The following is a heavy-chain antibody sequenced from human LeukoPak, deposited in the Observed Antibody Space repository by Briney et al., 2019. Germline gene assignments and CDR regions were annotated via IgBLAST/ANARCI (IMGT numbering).Heavy chain of an antibody. CDR1: GFTFSSYG. D-gene: IGHD3-3*01. J-gene: IGHJ4*02. Sequence: GGSLRLSCAASGFTFSSYGMTWVRQAPGKGLEWVSGISGNGANTYYADSVKGRFTISRDNSKNTLYLQMNSLRAEDTAVYYCAKAYYGDYYDYWGQGTLVTVSS. CDR3: AKAYYGDYYDY. CDR2: ISGNGANT. V-gene: IGHV3-23*01.